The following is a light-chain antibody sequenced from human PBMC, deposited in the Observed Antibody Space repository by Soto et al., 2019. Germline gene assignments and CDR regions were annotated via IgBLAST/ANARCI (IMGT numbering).Light chain of an antibody. CDR1: SSDVGGYNY. J-gene: IGLJ1*01. CDR3: CSYAGSYTYV. V-gene: IGLV2-11*01. Sequence: QSALTQPRSVSGSPGQSVTISCTGTSSDVGGYNYVSWYQQRPGKAPKLMIFDVTKRPSGVPDRFSGSKSGNTASLTISGLQADYEADYYCCSYAGSYTYVFGSGTKLTVL. CDR2: DVT.